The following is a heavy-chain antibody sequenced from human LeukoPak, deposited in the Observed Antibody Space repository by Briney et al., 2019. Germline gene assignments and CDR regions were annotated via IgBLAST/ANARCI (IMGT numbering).Heavy chain of an antibody. J-gene: IGHJ6*03. CDR2: INHSGST. CDR3: ARGEVVVPAAIFGYYYYYYMDV. CDR1: GGSFSGYY. Sequence: SETLSLTCAVYGGSFSGYYWSWIRQPPGKGLEWIGEINHSGSTNYNPSLKSRVTISVDTSKNQFSLKLSSVTAAVTAVYYCARGEVVVPAAIFGYYYYYYMDVWGKGTTVTVSS. D-gene: IGHD2-2*02. V-gene: IGHV4-34*01.